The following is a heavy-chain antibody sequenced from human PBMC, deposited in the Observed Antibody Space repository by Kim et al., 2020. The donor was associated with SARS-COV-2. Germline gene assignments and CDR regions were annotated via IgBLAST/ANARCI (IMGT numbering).Heavy chain of an antibody. CDR3: ARELTYYDFWSGSYGMDV. D-gene: IGHD3-3*01. J-gene: IGHJ6*02. V-gene: IGHV3-53*04. Sequence: KGRFTISRHNSKNTLYLQMNSLRAEDTAVYYCARELTYYDFWSGSYGMDVWGQGTTVTVSS.